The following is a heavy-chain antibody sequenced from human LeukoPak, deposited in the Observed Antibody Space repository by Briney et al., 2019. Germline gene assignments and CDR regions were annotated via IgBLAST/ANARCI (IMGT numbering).Heavy chain of an antibody. Sequence: SETLSLTCAVSGVSISSSEWWIWVRQPPGQGLEWIGEVNLQGSTNYNPSLMGRVAISVDMSENHISLQLTSVTAADTAVYYCAREGGPYRPLDYSGQGTLVTVSS. V-gene: IGHV4-4*02. CDR2: VNLQGST. CDR1: GVSISSSEW. CDR3: AREGGPYRPLDY. J-gene: IGHJ4*02.